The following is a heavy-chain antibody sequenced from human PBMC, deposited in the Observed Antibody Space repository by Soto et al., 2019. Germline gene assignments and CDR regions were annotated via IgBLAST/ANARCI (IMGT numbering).Heavy chain of an antibody. D-gene: IGHD5-12*01. CDR1: AYTFTNYW. J-gene: IGHJ4*02. CDR2: IYPGDSET. CDR3: ARHGDVALLHGIDH. V-gene: IGHV5-51*01. Sequence: GESLKIYCKGSAYTFTNYWIGWVRQLPGKGLEWMGIIYPGDSETRYSPSFQGQVTISVDKSSNHAYLKWSSLKTSDTATYYCARHGDVALLHGIDHWGQGTLVTVSS.